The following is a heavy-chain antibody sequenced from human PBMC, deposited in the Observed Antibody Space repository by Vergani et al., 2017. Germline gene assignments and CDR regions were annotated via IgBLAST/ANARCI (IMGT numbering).Heavy chain of an antibody. CDR3: ARVRGVTRPYYYYGKDV. Sequence: QVQLQQWGAGLLKPSETLSLTCAVYGGSFSGYYWSWIRQPPGKGLEWIGEINHSGSTNYNPSLKSRVTISVDTSKNQFSLKLSSVTAADTAVYYCARVRGVTRPYYYYGKDVWGQGTTVTVSS. D-gene: IGHD3-10*01. J-gene: IGHJ6*02. V-gene: IGHV4-34*01. CDR1: GGSFSGYY. CDR2: INHSGST.